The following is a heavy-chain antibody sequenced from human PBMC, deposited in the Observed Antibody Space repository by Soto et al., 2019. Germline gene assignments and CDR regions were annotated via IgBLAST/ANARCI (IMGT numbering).Heavy chain of an antibody. J-gene: IGHJ4*02. Sequence: EVQLVESGGGLVKPGRSLRLSCTASGFTFGDYAMSWFRQAPGKGLEWVGVIRSKAYGGTTEYAASVKGRFTISRDDSNSIGYLQMNSLKTDDTAVYYCTRAPRPRITGTPSPFDYWGQGTLVTVPS. CDR2: IRSKAYGGTT. CDR3: TRAPRPRITGTPSPFDY. V-gene: IGHV3-49*05. CDR1: GFTFGDYA. D-gene: IGHD1-20*01.